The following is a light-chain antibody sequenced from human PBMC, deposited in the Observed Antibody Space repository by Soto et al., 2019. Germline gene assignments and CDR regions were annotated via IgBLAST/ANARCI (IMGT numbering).Light chain of an antibody. V-gene: IGKV3D-15*01. CDR3: HHYNIWPRT. CDR2: GAS. Sequence: EIVMTQSPASLSVSPGERAALSCRASQGVDSKLAWYQQKPGQAPRFLIYGASTRATGIPARFSGSGSGTEFTLTLSSLQSEDFAVYYCHHYNIWPRTFGQGTKVDIK. CDR1: QGVDSK. J-gene: IGKJ1*01.